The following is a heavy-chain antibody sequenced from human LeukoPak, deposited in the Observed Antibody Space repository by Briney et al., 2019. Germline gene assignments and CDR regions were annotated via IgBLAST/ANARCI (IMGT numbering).Heavy chain of an antibody. J-gene: IGHJ4*02. D-gene: IGHD3-3*01. Sequence: GGSLRLSCAASEFTFSSYNMNWVRQAPGKGLEWVSSISSSSKYIYYADSVKGRFTISRDNAKNSLYLQMNSLRAEDTAVYYCAREPFWSGYYSNLHFDYWGQGTLVTVSS. CDR3: AREPFWSGYYSNLHFDY. CDR2: ISSSSKYI. V-gene: IGHV3-21*01. CDR1: EFTFSSYN.